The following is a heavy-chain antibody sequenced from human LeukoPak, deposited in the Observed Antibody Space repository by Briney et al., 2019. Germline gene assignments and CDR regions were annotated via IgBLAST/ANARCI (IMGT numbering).Heavy chain of an antibody. J-gene: IGHJ3*02. Sequence: GPSLRLSCVASGFTFSSYSIHWVRRVPGKGLEWVAVMSVNGINKYYADSVRGRFTVSRDISKNTQFLQMNSLRFEDTAVYFCARERCSGGSCTYDPFDIWGHGTMVTVST. CDR2: MSVNGINK. CDR1: GFTFSSYS. V-gene: IGHV3-30-3*01. CDR3: ARERCSGGSCTYDPFDI. D-gene: IGHD2-15*01.